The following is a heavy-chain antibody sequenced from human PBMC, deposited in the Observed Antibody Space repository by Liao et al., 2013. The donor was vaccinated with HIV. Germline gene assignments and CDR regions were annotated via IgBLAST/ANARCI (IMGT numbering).Heavy chain of an antibody. D-gene: IGHD3-10*01. V-gene: IGHV4-34*01. J-gene: IGHJ6*03. CDR2: INHSGST. Sequence: QVQLQQWGAGLLKPSETLSLTCAVYGGSFSGYYWSWIRQPPGKGLEWIGEINHSGSTNYNPSLKSRVTISVDTSKNQFSLKLSSVTAADTAVYYCARVSDGSGSYFLYYYYYMDVWGKGTTVTVSS. CDR1: GGSFSGYY. CDR3: ARVSDGSGSYFLYYYYYMDV.